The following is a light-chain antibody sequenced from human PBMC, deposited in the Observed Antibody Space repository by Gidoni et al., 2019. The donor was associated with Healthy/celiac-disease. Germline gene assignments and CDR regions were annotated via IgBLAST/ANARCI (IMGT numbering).Light chain of an antibody. CDR3: QSYDSRLSGSVV. CDR2: GNS. CDR1: SSKIGAGHD. V-gene: IGLV1-40*01. J-gene: IGLJ2*01. Sequence: QSVLTQPPSVSGAPGQRVTIPCTGSSSKIGAGHDVNWYQQLPGTAPNPLIYGNSNLPSGVPARCSGSKSGTSSSLAITGLQAEDAADYYCQSYDSRLSGSVVFGGGTKLTVL.